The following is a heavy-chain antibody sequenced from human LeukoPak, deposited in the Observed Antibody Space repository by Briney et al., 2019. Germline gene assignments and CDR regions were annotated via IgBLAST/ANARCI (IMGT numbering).Heavy chain of an antibody. Sequence: NPSETLSLTCTVSGGSISSSSYYWGWIRQPPGKGLEWIGSIYYSGSTYYNPSLKSRVTISVDTSKNQFSLKLRSVTAADTAVYYCARVVQSTDSSGFYLPEYFQHWGQGTLVTVSS. CDR1: GGSISSSSYY. J-gene: IGHJ1*01. D-gene: IGHD3-22*01. V-gene: IGHV4-39*07. CDR2: IYYSGST. CDR3: ARVVQSTDSSGFYLPEYFQH.